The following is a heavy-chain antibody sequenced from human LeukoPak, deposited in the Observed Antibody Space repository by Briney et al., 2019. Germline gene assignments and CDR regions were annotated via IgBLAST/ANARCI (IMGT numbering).Heavy chain of an antibody. CDR2: IYTGGST. V-gene: IGHV4-4*07. Sequence: SETLSLTCTVSGGSINSYFWTWIRQPAGKGLEWIGRIYTGGSTNHNPSLKSRVTMSVDTSKNQFSLRLTSVTAADTAVYYCARNRVVGAPNFDYWGQGTLVTVFS. D-gene: IGHD1-26*01. CDR1: GGSINSYF. CDR3: ARNRVVGAPNFDY. J-gene: IGHJ4*02.